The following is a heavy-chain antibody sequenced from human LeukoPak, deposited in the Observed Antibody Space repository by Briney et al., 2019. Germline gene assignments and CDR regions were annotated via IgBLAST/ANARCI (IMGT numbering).Heavy chain of an antibody. CDR3: AKVSGAAAGDAFDI. V-gene: IGHV3-48*04. D-gene: IGHD2-15*01. Sequence: GGSLRLSCAASGFTFSSFSINWVRQAPGKGLEWVSYISSSSTIIYYADSVKGRFTISRDNAKNSLYLQMNSLRAEDTALYYCAKVSGAAAGDAFDIWGQGTMVTVSS. CDR2: ISSSSTII. CDR1: GFTFSSFS. J-gene: IGHJ3*02.